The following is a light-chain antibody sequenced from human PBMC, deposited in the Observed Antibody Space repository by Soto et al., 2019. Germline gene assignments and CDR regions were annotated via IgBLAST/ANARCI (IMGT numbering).Light chain of an antibody. V-gene: IGLV1-40*01. CDR3: ASHAGRKNII. CDR1: SSNLGAGYD. Sequence: QSVLTQPPSVSGAPGQRVTISCTGNSSNLGAGYDVHWYQQLPGAAPKLVIFGNRNRPSGVPDRFSGSKSGNTASLTVSGLQAEDEADYYCASHAGRKNIIFGGGTKLTVL. J-gene: IGLJ2*01. CDR2: GNR.